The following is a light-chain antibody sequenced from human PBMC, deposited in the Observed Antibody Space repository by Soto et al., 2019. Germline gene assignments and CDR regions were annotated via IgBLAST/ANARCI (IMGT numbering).Light chain of an antibody. CDR2: DAS. J-gene: IGKJ1*01. CDR3: QQRSDWPPIT. CDR1: QSVSIN. V-gene: IGKV3D-20*02. Sequence: EIVLTQSPGTLSLSPGERATLSCRSSQSVSINLLAWYQQRPGQAPRLVVYDASSRATGIPARFSGSGSGTDLTLTISSLESEDFAVYYCQQRSDWPPITFGQGTKVDIK.